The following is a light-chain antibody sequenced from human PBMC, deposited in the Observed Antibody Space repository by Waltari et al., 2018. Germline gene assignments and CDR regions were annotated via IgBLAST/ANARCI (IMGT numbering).Light chain of an antibody. CDR2: KAS. J-gene: IGKJ5*01. CDR1: QSISNW. CDR3: QQYNSYSIT. V-gene: IGKV1-5*03. Sequence: DIQMTQSPSTLSASVGDRVTITCRASQSISNWLAGYQKKTGKAPKPRIYKASNVESGVPYSFSVSGSGTEFILTISSLHPDDFSTYYCQQYNSYSITFGQGTRLEIK.